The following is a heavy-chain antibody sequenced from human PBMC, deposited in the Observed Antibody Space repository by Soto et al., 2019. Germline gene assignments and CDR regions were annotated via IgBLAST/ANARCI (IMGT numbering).Heavy chain of an antibody. CDR3: ARDDSSSWGKADS. D-gene: IGHD6-13*01. CDR2: ISTYNGKI. CDR1: GYTFTSYG. V-gene: IGHV1-18*04. Sequence: GASVKVSCKASGYTFTSYGITWVRQAPGQGLEWMGWISTYNGKINYAQKLQGRVTMTTDTSTSTAYMELRSLRSDDTAVYYCARDDSSSWGKADSWGQGTLVTVSS. J-gene: IGHJ4*02.